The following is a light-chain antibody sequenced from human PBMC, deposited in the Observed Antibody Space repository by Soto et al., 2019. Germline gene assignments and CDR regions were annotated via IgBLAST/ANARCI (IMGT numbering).Light chain of an antibody. CDR1: QSVSTN. V-gene: IGKV3-15*01. Sequence: EIVMTQSPATLSVSPGERATLSCRASQSVSTNLAWYQQKPGQAPRLLIYGASTRATGIPARFSGSGSGTEFTLTISSLQSEDFATYYCQQSYSTPFTFGPGTTVDLK. J-gene: IGKJ3*01. CDR2: GAS. CDR3: QQSYSTPFT.